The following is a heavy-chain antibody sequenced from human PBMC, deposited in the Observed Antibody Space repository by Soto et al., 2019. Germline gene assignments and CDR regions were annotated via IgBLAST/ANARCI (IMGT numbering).Heavy chain of an antibody. CDR2: IYYSGST. V-gene: IGHV4-59*01. Sequence: QVQLQESGPGLVKPSETLSLTCTVSGGSISSYYWSWIRQPPGEGLEWVWYIYYSGSTNYNPSLKISIPLSGDTAKIQCSMKLSSVTAADTAVYDWAGDEDGRDYWGQGTLVTVAS. CDR3: AGDEDGRDY. CDR1: GGSISSYY. J-gene: IGHJ4*02.